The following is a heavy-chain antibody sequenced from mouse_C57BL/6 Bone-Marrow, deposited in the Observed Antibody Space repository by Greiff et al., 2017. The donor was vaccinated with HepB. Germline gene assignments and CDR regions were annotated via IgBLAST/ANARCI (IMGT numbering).Heavy chain of an antibody. CDR3: ACSIYYDLSYAMDY. V-gene: IGHV1-15*01. D-gene: IGHD2-4*01. Sequence: QVHVKQSGAELVRPGASVTLSCKASGYTFTDYEMHWVKQTPVHGLEWIGAIDPETGGTAYNQKFKGKAILTADKSSSTAYMELRSLTSEDSAVYYCACSIYYDLSYAMDYWGQGTSVTVSS. CDR2: IDPETGGT. J-gene: IGHJ4*01. CDR1: GYTFTDYE.